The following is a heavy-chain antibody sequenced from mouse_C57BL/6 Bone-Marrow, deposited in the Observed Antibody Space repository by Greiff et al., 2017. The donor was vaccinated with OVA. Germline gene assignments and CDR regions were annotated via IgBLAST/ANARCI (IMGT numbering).Heavy chain of an antibody. Sequence: EVMLVESGGGLVQPKGSLKLSCAASGFSFNTYAMNWVRQAPGKGLEWVARIRSKSNNYATYYADSVKDRFTISRDDSESMLYLQMNNLKTEDTAMYYCVRHRLPYAMDYWGQGTSVTVSS. CDR3: VRHRLPYAMDY. V-gene: IGHV10-1*01. CDR1: GFSFNTYA. CDR2: IRSKSNNYAT. J-gene: IGHJ4*01. D-gene: IGHD2-4*01.